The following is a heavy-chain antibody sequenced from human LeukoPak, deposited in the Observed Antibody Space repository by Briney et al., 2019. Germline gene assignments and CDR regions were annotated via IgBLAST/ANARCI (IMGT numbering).Heavy chain of an antibody. J-gene: IGHJ3*02. D-gene: IGHD3-9*01. Sequence: SETLSLTCAVYGGSFRGYYWNWIRQPPGKGLEGIGEINHSGSTNYIPSLKSRGPISVVTSKHQFSLKLSSVTAADTAVYYCARIAYYDILTGYSIDAFDIWGQGTMVTVSS. CDR1: GGSFRGYY. V-gene: IGHV4-34*01. CDR2: INHSGST. CDR3: ARIAYYDILTGYSIDAFDI.